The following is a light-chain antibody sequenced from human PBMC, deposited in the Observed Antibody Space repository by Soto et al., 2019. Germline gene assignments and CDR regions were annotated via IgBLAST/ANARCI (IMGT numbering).Light chain of an antibody. CDR1: KLGNKY. CDR2: KDR. Sequence: SYELTQPPSVSVSPGQTASITCSGDKLGNKYACWYQQKPGQAPMLVIYKDRKRPSGIPERFSGSNSGNTATLTISGTQAMDEADYYCQVWDTSTRVFGGGTKLIVL. J-gene: IGLJ3*02. V-gene: IGLV3-1*01. CDR3: QVWDTSTRV.